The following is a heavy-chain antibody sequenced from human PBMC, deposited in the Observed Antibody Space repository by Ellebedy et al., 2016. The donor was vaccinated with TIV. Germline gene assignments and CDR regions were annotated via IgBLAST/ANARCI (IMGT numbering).Heavy chain of an antibody. CDR1: GFSFRSYW. Sequence: GESLKISCAASGFSFRSYWMSWVRQAPGKGLEWVASIYQDGSKRFYVDSVKGRFTISRDNVNNLLFLQMNSLRVEDTAVYYCARRASYGDYAVQVNPWFDPWGQGTLVTVSS. D-gene: IGHD4-17*01. CDR3: ARRASYGDYAVQVNPWFDP. V-gene: IGHV3-7*01. J-gene: IGHJ5*02. CDR2: IYQDGSKR.